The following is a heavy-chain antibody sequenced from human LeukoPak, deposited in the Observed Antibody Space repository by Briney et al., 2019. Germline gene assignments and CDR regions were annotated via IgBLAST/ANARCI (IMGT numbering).Heavy chain of an antibody. Sequence: SETLSLTCTVSGGSISSHYWSWIRQPPGKRLEWIGYIYYSGSTNYNPSLKSRVTISVDTSKNQFSLKLSSVTAADTAVYYCARGGSYYGDYTWFDPWGQGTLVTVSS. V-gene: IGHV4-59*11. D-gene: IGHD4-17*01. CDR2: IYYSGST. J-gene: IGHJ5*02. CDR1: GGSISSHY. CDR3: ARGGSYYGDYTWFDP.